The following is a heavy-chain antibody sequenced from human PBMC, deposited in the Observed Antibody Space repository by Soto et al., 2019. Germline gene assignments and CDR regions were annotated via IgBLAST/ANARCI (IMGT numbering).Heavy chain of an antibody. V-gene: IGHV4-39*01. D-gene: IGHD6-13*01. CDR2: IYYSGST. CDR3: ASHGYSSSWYVRH. J-gene: IGHJ1*01. CDR1: GGSISSSSYY. Sequence: SETLSLTCTVSGGSISSSSYYWGWIRQPPGKGLEWIGSIYYSGSTYYNPSLKSRVTISVDTSKNQFSLKLSSVTAADTAVYYCASHGYSSSWYVRHWGQGTLVTVSS.